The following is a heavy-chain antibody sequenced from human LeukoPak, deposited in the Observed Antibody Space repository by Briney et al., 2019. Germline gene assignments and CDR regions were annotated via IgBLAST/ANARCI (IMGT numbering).Heavy chain of an antibody. CDR2: ISGSGGST. V-gene: IGHV3-23*01. D-gene: IGHD3-22*01. J-gene: IGHJ4*02. Sequence: PGGSLRLSCAASGFTFSSYAMSWVRQAPGKGLEWVSAISGSGGSTYYADSVKGRFTISRDNSKNTLYLQMNSLRAEDTAVYYCAKVRYYYDSSGFLDFDYWGQGTLVTVSS. CDR3: AKVRYYYDSSGFLDFDY. CDR1: GFTFSSYA.